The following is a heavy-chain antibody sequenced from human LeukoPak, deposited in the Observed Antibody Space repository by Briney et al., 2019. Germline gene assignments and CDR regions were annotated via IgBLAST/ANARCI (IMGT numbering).Heavy chain of an antibody. Sequence: GGSLRLSCATSGFTFSSCMHWVRQAPGKGLEWVAFTRYDGSNTYYAESVKGRFTISRDNAKNSLYLQMNSLRAEDTAVYYCARGGDNSNNWFDPWGQGTLVTVSS. J-gene: IGHJ5*02. CDR1: GFTFSSC. CDR2: TRYDGSNT. V-gene: IGHV3-30*02. CDR3: ARGGDNSNNWFDP. D-gene: IGHD3-10*01.